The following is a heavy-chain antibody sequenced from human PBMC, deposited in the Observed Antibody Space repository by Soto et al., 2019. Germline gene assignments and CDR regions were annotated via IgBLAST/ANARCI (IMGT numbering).Heavy chain of an antibody. Sequence: ASVKVSCKASGYTFTSYYMHWVRQAPGQGLEWMGIINPSGGSTSYAQKFQGRVTMTRDTSTSTAYMELRSLRSEDTAVYYCARGGALSTSWYWGDGLDSWGQGTKVTVSS. D-gene: IGHD6-13*01. CDR1: GYTFTSYY. V-gene: IGHV1-46*01. J-gene: IGHJ4*02. CDR3: ARGGALSTSWYWGDGLDS. CDR2: INPSGGST.